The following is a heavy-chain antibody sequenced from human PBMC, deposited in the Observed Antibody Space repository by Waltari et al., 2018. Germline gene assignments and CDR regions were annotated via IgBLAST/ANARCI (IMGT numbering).Heavy chain of an antibody. Sequence: QVQLQQWGAGLLKPSETLSLTCAVYGGSFRGYYWSWIRQPPGKGLAWIGEINHSGSTNYNPSLKSRVTISVDTSKNQFSLKLSSVTAADTAVYYCARPKKYSGSYYYWGQGTLVTVSS. CDR2: INHSGST. D-gene: IGHD1-26*01. J-gene: IGHJ4*02. CDR3: ARPKKYSGSYYY. V-gene: IGHV4-34*01. CDR1: GGSFRGYY.